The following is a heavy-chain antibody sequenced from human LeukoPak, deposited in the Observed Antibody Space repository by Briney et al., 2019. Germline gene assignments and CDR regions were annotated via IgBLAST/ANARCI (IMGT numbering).Heavy chain of an antibody. CDR2: ISGSGGST. CDR1: GFTFSSYA. J-gene: IGHJ6*03. Sequence: PGGSLRLSCAASGFTFSSYAMSWVRQAPGKGLEWVSAISGSGGSTYYADSVKGRFTISRDNSKNTLYLQMNSLGAEDTAVYYCAKVGSGSSHYYYYMDVWGKGTTVTVSS. CDR3: AKVGSGSSHYYYYMDV. D-gene: IGHD1-26*01. V-gene: IGHV3-23*01.